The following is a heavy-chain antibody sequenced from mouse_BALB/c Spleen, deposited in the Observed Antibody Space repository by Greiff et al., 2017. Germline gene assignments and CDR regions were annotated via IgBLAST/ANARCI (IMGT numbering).Heavy chain of an antibody. CDR3: ARSGYRDDFDY. Sequence: QVQLKESGAELARPGASVKLSCKASGYTFTSYWMQWVKQRPGQGLEWIGAIYPGDGDTRYTQKFKGKATLTADKSSSTAYMQLSSLASEDSAVYYCARSGYRDDFDYWGQGTTLTVSS. J-gene: IGHJ2*01. D-gene: IGHD2-14*01. CDR2: IYPGDGDT. CDR1: GYTFTSYW. V-gene: IGHV1-87*01.